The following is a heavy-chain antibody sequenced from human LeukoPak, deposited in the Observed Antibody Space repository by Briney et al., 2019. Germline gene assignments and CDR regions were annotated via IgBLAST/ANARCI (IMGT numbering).Heavy chain of an antibody. J-gene: IGHJ3*02. CDR3: AKDAISAAARGDAFDI. CDR1: GFTFRNYG. Sequence: PGGSLRLSCAASGFTFRNYGMSWVRQGPGKGLEWVSAIGTIGDTYYPGSVRGRFTISRDNAKNSLYLQMNSLRAEDTAVYYCAKDAISAAARGDAFDIWGQGTMVTVSS. D-gene: IGHD6-13*01. V-gene: IGHV3-23*01. CDR2: IGTIGDT.